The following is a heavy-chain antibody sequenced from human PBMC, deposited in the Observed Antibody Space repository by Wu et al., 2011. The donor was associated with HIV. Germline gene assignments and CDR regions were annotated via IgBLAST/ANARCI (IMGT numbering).Heavy chain of an antibody. CDR3: ARVRDHCSSSSCYIVY. CDR2: ISAYNADT. D-gene: IGHD2-2*02. CDR1: GYTLISYG. J-gene: IGHJ4*02. Sequence: QIQLVQSGAEVQKPGASVTVSCKASGYTLISYGISWVRQAPGQGPEWMGWISAYNADTNYAQKFQGRVTMTADTSTSTVYMELRSLTSDDTAVYYCARVRDHCSSSSCYIVYWGQGTLVTVSS. V-gene: IGHV1-18*01.